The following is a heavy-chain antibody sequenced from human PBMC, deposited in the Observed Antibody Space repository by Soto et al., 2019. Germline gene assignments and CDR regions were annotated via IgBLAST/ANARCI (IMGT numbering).Heavy chain of an antibody. V-gene: IGHV4-34*02. D-gene: IGHD5-12*01. Sequence: QVHLQQWGAGLLKPSETLSLTCAVYGESFIGYYWTWIRQPPGKGLEWIGEINHRGSTNYNPSLKSRVSISIDTSKNQFSLKLTSVTAADTSVYCCARTDIVTTNWFDPWGQGTLVTVSS. J-gene: IGHJ5*02. CDR2: INHRGST. CDR1: GESFIGYY. CDR3: ARTDIVTTNWFDP.